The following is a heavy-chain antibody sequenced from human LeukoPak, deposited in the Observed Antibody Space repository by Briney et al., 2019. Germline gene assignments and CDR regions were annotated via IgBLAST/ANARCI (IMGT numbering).Heavy chain of an antibody. J-gene: IGHJ4*02. CDR3: ARRSSGFSCSDY. V-gene: IGHV3-48*04. Sequence: GGSLRLSCTTSVFPFSRYSMNWVRQAPGKGLEWVSYITSRGDTIYYADSVKGRFTISRDNAKNSLYLQMNSLRAEDTAVYYCARRSSGFSCSDYWGQGTLVTVSS. CDR2: ITSRGDTI. CDR1: VFPFSRYS. D-gene: IGHD2-15*01.